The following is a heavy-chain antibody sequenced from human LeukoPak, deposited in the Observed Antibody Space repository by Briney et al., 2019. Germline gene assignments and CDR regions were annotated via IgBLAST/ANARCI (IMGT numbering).Heavy chain of an antibody. Sequence: SETLSLTCTVSGGSISSYYWSWIRQPPGKGLEWIGYIYYSGSTNYKPSLKSRVTISVDTSKNQFSLKLSSVTAADTAVYYCARIGYCSGGSCYGDYYGMDVWGQGTTVTVSS. V-gene: IGHV4-59*08. CDR1: GGSISSYY. J-gene: IGHJ6*02. D-gene: IGHD2-15*01. CDR2: IYYSGST. CDR3: ARIGYCSGGSCYGDYYGMDV.